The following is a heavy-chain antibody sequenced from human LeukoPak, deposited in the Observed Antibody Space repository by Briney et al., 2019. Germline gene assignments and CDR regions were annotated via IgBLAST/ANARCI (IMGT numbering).Heavy chain of an antibody. CDR1: GYTFTSYD. D-gene: IGHD2-2*01. CDR2: MNPNSGNT. V-gene: IGHV1-8*03. J-gene: IGHJ5*02. Sequence: ASVKVSCKASGYTFTSYDINWVRQATGQGLEWMGWMNPNSGNTGYAQKFQGRVTITRNTSISTAYMELSSLRSEDTAVYYCARDLCSSTSCYAGWFDPWGQGTLVTVSS. CDR3: ARDLCSSTSCYAGWFDP.